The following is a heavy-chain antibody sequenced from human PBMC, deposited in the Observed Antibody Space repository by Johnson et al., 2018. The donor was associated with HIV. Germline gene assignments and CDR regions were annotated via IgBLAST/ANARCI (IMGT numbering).Heavy chain of an antibody. V-gene: IGHV3-23*04. J-gene: IGHJ3*02. CDR1: GFTFSSYA. Sequence: VQLVESGGGVVQPGRSLRLSRAASGFTFSSYAMHWVRQAPGKGLEWVSGVSGSGDKAHYVDSVKGRFTISRDNSKNTLFLQMINLRAEDTAFYYCAKDLNPLTTLDAFDIWGQGTMVTVSS. CDR3: AKDLNPLTTLDAFDI. CDR2: VSGSGDKA. D-gene: IGHD4-11*01.